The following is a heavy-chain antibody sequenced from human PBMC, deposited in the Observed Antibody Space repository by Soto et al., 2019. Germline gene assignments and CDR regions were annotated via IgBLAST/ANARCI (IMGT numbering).Heavy chain of an antibody. CDR3: ASVPRGTWYAHLLY. D-gene: IGHD1-26*01. J-gene: IGHJ4*02. CDR1: GYTFTSYG. V-gene: IGHV1-18*04. CDR2: ISGYSGNT. Sequence: QVQLVQSGAEVKKPGASVKVSCKTSGYTFTSYGISWVRQAPGQGLEWMGWISGYSGNTNYAQMLQGRVTMTTDTSTTTAYTERRSLRSDDTAVYYCASVPRGTWYAHLLYWGQATLVTVSS.